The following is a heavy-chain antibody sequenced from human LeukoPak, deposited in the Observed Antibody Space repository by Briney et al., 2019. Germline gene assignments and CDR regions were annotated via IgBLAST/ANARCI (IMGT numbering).Heavy chain of an antibody. CDR2: IYHSGST. J-gene: IGHJ3*02. Sequence: PSETLSLTCTVSGYSISSGYYWGWIRQPPGKGLEWIGSIYHSGSTYYNPSLKSRVTISVDTSKNQFSLKLSSVTAADTAVYYCARRAAAGASDIWGQGTMVTVSS. D-gene: IGHD6-13*01. CDR1: GYSISSGYY. V-gene: IGHV4-38-2*02. CDR3: ARRAAAGASDI.